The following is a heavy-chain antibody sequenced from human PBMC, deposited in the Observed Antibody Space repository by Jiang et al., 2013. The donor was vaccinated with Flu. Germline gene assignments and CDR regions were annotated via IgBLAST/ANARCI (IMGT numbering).Heavy chain of an antibody. D-gene: IGHD1-26*01. Sequence: GLVKPSQTLSLTCTVSGGSISSGGYYWSWIRQHPGKGLEWIGYIYYSGSTYYNPSLKSRVTISVDTSKNQFSLKLSSVTAADTAVYYCARSKPGIVGATPPPSGGYFDPWGQGTLATVSS. CDR1: GGSISSGGYY. CDR2: IYYSGST. CDR3: ARSKPGIVGATPPPSGGYFDP. V-gene: IGHV4-31*03. J-gene: IGHJ5*02.